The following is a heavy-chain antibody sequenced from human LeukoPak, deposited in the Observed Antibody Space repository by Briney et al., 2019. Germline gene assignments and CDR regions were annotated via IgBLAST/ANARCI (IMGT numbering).Heavy chain of an antibody. CDR3: ASFRSVTMVRGGRDY. Sequence: SETLSLTCAVYGGSFSGYYWSWIRQPPGKGLEWIGEINHSGSTNYNPSLKSRVTISVDTSKNQSSLKLSSVTAADTAVYYCASFRSVTMVRGGRDYWGQGTLVTVSS. D-gene: IGHD3-10*01. J-gene: IGHJ4*02. CDR1: GGSFSGYY. CDR2: INHSGST. V-gene: IGHV4-34*01.